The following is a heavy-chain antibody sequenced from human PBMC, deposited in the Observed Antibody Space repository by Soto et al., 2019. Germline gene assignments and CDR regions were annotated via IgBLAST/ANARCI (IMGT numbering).Heavy chain of an antibody. V-gene: IGHV4-39*01. D-gene: IGHD6-13*01. J-gene: IGHJ4*02. Sequence: PSETLSLTCTVSGGSISSSSYYWGWIRQPPGKGLEWIGSIYYSGSTYYNPSLKSRVTISVDTSKNQFSLKLSSVTAADTAVYYCARQRRSSSWYSYYWGQGTLVTVSS. CDR1: GGSISSSSYY. CDR2: IYYSGST. CDR3: ARQRRSSSWYSYY.